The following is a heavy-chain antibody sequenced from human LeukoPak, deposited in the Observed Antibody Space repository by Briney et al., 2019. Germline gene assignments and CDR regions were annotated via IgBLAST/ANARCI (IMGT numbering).Heavy chain of an antibody. CDR2: IWYDGSNK. D-gene: IGHD2-2*01. V-gene: IGHV3-33*01. CDR1: GFTFSSYG. J-gene: IGHJ6*02. Sequence: PGRSLRPSCAASGFTFSSYGMHWVRQAPGKGLEWVAVIWYDGSNKYYADSVKGRFTISRDNSKNTLYLQMNSLRAEDTAVYYCARGAWRVPAANLYYYYYGMDVWGQGTTVTVSS. CDR3: ARGAWRVPAANLYYYYYGMDV.